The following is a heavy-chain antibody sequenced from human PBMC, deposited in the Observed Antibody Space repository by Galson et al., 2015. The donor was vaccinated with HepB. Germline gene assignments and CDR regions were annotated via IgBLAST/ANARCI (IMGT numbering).Heavy chain of an antibody. D-gene: IGHD3-9*01. CDR2: IIPIFGTA. J-gene: IGHJ4*02. V-gene: IGHV1-69*13. CDR1: GGTFSSYA. Sequence: SVKVSCKASGGTFSSYASSWVRQAPGQGLEWMGGIIPIFGTANYAQKFQGRVTITADESTSTAYMELSSLRSEDTAVYYCARVITVDWLPKEWGQGTLVTVSS. CDR3: ARVITVDWLPKE.